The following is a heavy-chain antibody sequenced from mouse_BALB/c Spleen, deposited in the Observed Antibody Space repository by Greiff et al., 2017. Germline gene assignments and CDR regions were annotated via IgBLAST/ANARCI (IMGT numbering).Heavy chain of an antibody. CDR3: AIYYYGSRYYYAMDY. CDR1: GFNIKDYY. V-gene: IGHV14-3*02. D-gene: IGHD1-1*01. J-gene: IGHJ4*01. CDR2: IDPANGNT. Sequence: EVKLVESGAELVRSGASVKLSCTASGFNIKDYYMHWVKQRPEQGLEWIGRIDPANGNTKYDPKFQGKATITADTSSNTAYLQLSSLTSEDTAVYYCAIYYYGSRYYYAMDYGGQGTSVTVSS.